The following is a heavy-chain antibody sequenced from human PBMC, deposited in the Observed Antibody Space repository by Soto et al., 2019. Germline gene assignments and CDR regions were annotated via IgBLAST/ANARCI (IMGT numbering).Heavy chain of an antibody. CDR2: IYHSGST. D-gene: IGHD4-17*01. J-gene: IGHJ2*01. CDR3: ASDSVTPHYWYLDL. Sequence: QGQLQESGPGLVKPSGTQSLTCAVSGGSISSSNWWSWVRQHPGKGLVWIGEIYHSGSTNYNPSLKSRVTMSVDKSKDQFSLKLGSVTAADTAVYYCASDSVTPHYWYLDLWGRGTLVIVSS. CDR1: GGSISSSNW. V-gene: IGHV4-4*02.